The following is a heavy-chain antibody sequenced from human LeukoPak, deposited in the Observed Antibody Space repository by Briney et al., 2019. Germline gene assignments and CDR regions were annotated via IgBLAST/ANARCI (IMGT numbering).Heavy chain of an antibody. Sequence: SETLSLTCAVYGGSFSGYYWSWIRQPPGKGLEWIGEINHSGSTNYNPSLKSRVTISVDTSKNQFSLKLSSVTAADTAVYYCARDSSGYYIFDYWGQGTLVTVSS. CDR1: GGSFSGYY. D-gene: IGHD3-22*01. V-gene: IGHV4-34*01. CDR2: INHSGST. J-gene: IGHJ4*02. CDR3: ARDSSGYYIFDY.